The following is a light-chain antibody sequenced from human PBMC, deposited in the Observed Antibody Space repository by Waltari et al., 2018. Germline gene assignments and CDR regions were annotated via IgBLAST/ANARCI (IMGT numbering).Light chain of an antibody. CDR2: EVT. CDR1: SRHIGGHNY. Sequence: QSALTQPPSASGSTGQSVTLSCTGTSRHIGGHNYVSWYQQHPGKAPKPLIYEVTQRPSGVPDRFAGSKSGNTASLTVSALQTEDEADYYCASYAGSNNYVFGTGTKVTVL. J-gene: IGLJ1*01. V-gene: IGLV2-8*01. CDR3: ASYAGSNNYV.